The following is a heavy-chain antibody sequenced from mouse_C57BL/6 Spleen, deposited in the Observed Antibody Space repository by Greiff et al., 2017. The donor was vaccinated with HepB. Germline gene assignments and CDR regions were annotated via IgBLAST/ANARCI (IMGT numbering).Heavy chain of an antibody. Sequence: QVQLQQPGAELVKPGASVKLSCKASGYTFTSYWMHWVKQRPGQGLEWIGMIHPNSGSTNYNEKFKSKATLTVDKSSSTAYMQLSSLTSEDSAVYYCARGDLDYYGDMDYWGQGTTVTVSS. CDR1: GYTFTSYW. CDR3: ARGDLDYYGDMDY. CDR2: IHPNSGST. V-gene: IGHV1-64*01. J-gene: IGHJ4*01. D-gene: IGHD2-1*01.